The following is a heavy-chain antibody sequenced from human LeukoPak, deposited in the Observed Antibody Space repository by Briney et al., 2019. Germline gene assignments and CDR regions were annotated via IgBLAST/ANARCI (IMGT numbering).Heavy chain of an antibody. D-gene: IGHD3-10*01. Sequence: GGSLRLSCAASGFTFSTYSMNWVRQAPGKGLWWVSFITTSSYIYYADSVKGRFTISRDNAKNSLYLQMNSLEAEDTAVYYCARAGSTSLFYYYYGMDVWGQGTTVTVSS. CDR3: ARAGSTSLFYYYYGMDV. V-gene: IGHV3-21*01. CDR2: ITTSSYI. J-gene: IGHJ6*02. CDR1: GFTFSTYS.